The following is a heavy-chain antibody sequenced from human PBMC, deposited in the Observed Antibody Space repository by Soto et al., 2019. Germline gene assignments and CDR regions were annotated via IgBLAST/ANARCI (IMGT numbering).Heavy chain of an antibody. Sequence: QMQLVQSGPEAKKPGTSVKVSCKASGFTFTSSAVQWVRQARGQRHEWIGWIVVGSGNTNYAQKVQERVTITRDMSTSTAYMELSRLRSEDTAVYYCAAAAYYYGSGSSFYYGMDVWGQGTTFTVSS. CDR1: GFTFTSSA. D-gene: IGHD3-10*01. CDR2: IVVGSGNT. V-gene: IGHV1-58*01. J-gene: IGHJ6*02. CDR3: AAAAYYYGSGSSFYYGMDV.